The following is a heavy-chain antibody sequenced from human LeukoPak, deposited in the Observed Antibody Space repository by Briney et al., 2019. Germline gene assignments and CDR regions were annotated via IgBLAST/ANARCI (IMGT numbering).Heavy chain of an antibody. V-gene: IGHV3-30*04. CDR2: ISYDGSNK. J-gene: IGHJ4*02. Sequence: GGSLRLSCAASGFTFSSYAMHWVRQAPGKGLEWAAVISYDGSNKYYADSVKGRFTISRDNSKNTLYLQMNSLRAEDTAVYYCARAPTSGYDWYYFDYWGQGTLVTVSS. CDR3: ARAPTSGYDWYYFDY. CDR1: GFTFSSYA. D-gene: IGHD5-12*01.